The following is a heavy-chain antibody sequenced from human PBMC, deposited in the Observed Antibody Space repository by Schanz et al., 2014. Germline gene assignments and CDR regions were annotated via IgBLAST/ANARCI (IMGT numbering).Heavy chain of an antibody. Sequence: EVQLVESGGGLVQPGGSLRLSCAASGFTLSSYSMNWVRQAPGKGLEWVSFISSSSSSIYYADSVKGRFTISRDNAKNSLYLQXXSLRDEDTAVYYCARVVSSSWTDYWGQGTLVTVSS. D-gene: IGHD6-13*01. CDR2: ISSSSSSI. V-gene: IGHV3-48*02. CDR3: ARVVSSSWTDY. CDR1: GFTLSSYS. J-gene: IGHJ4*02.